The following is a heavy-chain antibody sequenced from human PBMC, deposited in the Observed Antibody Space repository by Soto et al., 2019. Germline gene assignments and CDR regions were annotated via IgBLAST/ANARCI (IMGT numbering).Heavy chain of an antibody. CDR1: GYTFTDYY. CDR2: INPNSGGT. CDR3: ARVRYYDSSGYGAFDI. D-gene: IGHD3-22*01. V-gene: IGHV1-2*04. Sequence: GASVKVSCKASGYTFTDYYMHWVRQAPGQGLEWMGWINPNSGGTNYAQKFQGWVTMTRDTSISTAYMELSRLRSDDTAVYYCARVRYYDSSGYGAFDIWGQGTMVTVSS. J-gene: IGHJ3*02.